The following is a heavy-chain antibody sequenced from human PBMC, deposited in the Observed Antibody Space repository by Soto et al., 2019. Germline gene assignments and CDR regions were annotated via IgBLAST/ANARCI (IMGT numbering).Heavy chain of an antibody. CDR2: ISAYNGNT. CDR1: GYTFTSYG. D-gene: IGHD3-3*01. Sequence: ASVKVSCKASGYTFTSYGTGWVRQAPGQGLEWMGWISAYNGNTNYAQKLQGRVTMTTDTSTSTAYMELRSLRSDDTAAYYCAREFTIFGVVSYYYYGMDVWGQGTTVTVSS. J-gene: IGHJ6*02. V-gene: IGHV1-18*01. CDR3: AREFTIFGVVSYYYYGMDV.